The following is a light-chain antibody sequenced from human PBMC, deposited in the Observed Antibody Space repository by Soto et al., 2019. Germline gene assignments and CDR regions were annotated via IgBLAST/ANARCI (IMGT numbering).Light chain of an antibody. CDR3: QQYNNWPHRGA. V-gene: IGKV3-15*01. J-gene: IGKJ1*01. CDR1: QSVSSN. CDR2: GAS. Sequence: EIVMTQSPATLSVSPGERATLSCRASQSVSSNLAWYQQKPGQAPRLLIYGASTRATGIPARFGGSGSGTEFTLTISSLQSEDFAVYYCQQYNNWPHRGAFGQGTKVEIK.